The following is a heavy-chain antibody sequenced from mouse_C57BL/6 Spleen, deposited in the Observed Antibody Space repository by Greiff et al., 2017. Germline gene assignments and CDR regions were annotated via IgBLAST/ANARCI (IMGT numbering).Heavy chain of an antibody. CDR1: GYTFTSYW. Sequence: QVQLQQSGAELVLPGASVKLSCKASGYTFTSYWMHWVKQRPGQGLEWIGEIDPSDSYTNYNQKFKGKSTLTVDKSSSTAYMQLSSLTSEDSAVYYCARSGSSGPYYFDYWGQGTTLTVSS. CDR3: ARSGSSGPYYFDY. V-gene: IGHV1-69*01. CDR2: IDPSDSYT. D-gene: IGHD3-2*02. J-gene: IGHJ2*01.